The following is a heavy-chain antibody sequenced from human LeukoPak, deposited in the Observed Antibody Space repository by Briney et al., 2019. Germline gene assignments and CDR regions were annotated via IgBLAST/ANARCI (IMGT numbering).Heavy chain of an antibody. J-gene: IGHJ4*02. CDR3: ARTSRATDGGSGSEFDY. CDR2: IYTSGST. D-gene: IGHD3-10*01. CDR1: GGSISSGSYY. Sequence: SQTLSLTXTVSGGSISSGSYYWSWLRQPAGTGLEWIGRIYTSGSTNYNPSLKSRVTISVDTSKNQFSLKLSSVTAADTAVYYCARTSRATDGGSGSEFDYWGQGTLVTVSS. V-gene: IGHV4-61*02.